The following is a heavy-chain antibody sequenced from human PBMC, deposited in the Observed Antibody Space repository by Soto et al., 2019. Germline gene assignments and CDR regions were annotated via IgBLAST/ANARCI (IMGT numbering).Heavy chain of an antibody. Sequence: PSETLSLTCTVSGGSISSYYWSWIRQPPGKGLEWIGYIYYSGSTNYNTTLKSRLTISVDKSKNQFSLKLASVTAADTAVYYCARARATIAAAAIFDCWGQGTLVTVSS. J-gene: IGHJ4*02. CDR1: GGSISSYY. CDR2: IYYSGST. CDR3: ARARATIAAAAIFDC. D-gene: IGHD6-13*01. V-gene: IGHV4-59*12.